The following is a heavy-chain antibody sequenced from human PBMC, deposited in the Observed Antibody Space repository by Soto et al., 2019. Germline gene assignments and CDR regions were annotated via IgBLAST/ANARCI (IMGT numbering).Heavy chain of an antibody. Sequence: SVKVSCKASGGTFSSYAISWVRQAPGQGLEWMGGIIPIFGTANYAQKFQGRVTITADKSTSTAYMELSSLRSEDTAVYYCARVEFMGAARTDSGMDGWGQGTTVTVSS. CDR3: ARVEFMGAARTDSGMDG. J-gene: IGHJ6*02. D-gene: IGHD1-26*01. CDR1: GGTFSSYA. CDR2: IIPIFGTA. V-gene: IGHV1-69*06.